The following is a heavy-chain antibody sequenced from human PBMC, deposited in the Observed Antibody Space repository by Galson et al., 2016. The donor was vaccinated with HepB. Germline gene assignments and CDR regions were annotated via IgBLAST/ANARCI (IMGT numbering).Heavy chain of an antibody. V-gene: IGHV3-64D*06. CDR2: ITSNGDST. J-gene: IGHJ6*03. CDR3: VKSGTLILEGDYYYYMDV. Sequence: SLRLSCAASGFTFSSYAMRWGGKAPGKGREYVSGITSNGDSTYDADSVKGRFTNSRDNSKNTLYLQMSSLSPEDTAVYYCVKSGTLILEGDYYYYMDVWGKGTTVTFSS. D-gene: IGHD1-1*01. CDR1: GFTFSSYA.